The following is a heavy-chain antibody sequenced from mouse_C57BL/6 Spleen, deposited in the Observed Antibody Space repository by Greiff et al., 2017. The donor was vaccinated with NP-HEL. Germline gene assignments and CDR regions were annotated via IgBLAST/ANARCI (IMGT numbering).Heavy chain of an antibody. J-gene: IGHJ3*01. Sequence: VQLQQSGVELARPGASVKMSCKASGYTFTSYTMHWVKQRPGQGLEWIGYINPSSGYTKYNQKFKDKATLTADKSSSTAYMQLSSLTSEDSAVYYCAREENYAWFAYWGQGTLVTVSA. CDR1: GYTFTSYT. V-gene: IGHV1-4*01. CDR2: INPSSGYT. D-gene: IGHD1-1*02. CDR3: AREENYAWFAY.